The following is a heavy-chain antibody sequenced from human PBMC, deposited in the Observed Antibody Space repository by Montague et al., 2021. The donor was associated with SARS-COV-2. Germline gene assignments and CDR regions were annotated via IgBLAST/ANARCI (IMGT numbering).Heavy chain of an antibody. CDR3: ARERWAVGVSFDY. D-gene: IGHD1-26*01. J-gene: IGHJ4*02. V-gene: IGHV6-1*01. CDR2: TYYRSRWSN. Sequence: CAISGDSASSNSATWHWIRQSPSRGLEWLGRTYYRSRWSNDYAXXXRSRIIINPDTSTNQFSLQLSSVTPEDTAVYFCARERWAVGVSFDYWGQGTLVTVSS. CDR1: GDSASSNSAT.